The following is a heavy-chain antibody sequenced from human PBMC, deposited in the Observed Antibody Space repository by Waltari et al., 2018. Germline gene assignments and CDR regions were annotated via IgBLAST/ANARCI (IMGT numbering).Heavy chain of an antibody. CDR3: ARGYQLLSYFDY. D-gene: IGHD2-2*01. CDR2: IIPIFGTA. Sequence: QVQLVQSGAEVKKPGSSVKVSCKASGGTFSRYAISWVRQAPGPGVEWMGGIIPIFGTANYAQKFQGRVTITADESTSTAYMELSSLRSEDTAVYYCARGYQLLSYFDYWGQGTLVTVSS. CDR1: GGTFSRYA. J-gene: IGHJ4*02. V-gene: IGHV1-69*01.